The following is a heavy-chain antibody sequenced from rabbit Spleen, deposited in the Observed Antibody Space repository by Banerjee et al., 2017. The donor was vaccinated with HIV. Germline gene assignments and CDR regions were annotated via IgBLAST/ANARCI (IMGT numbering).Heavy chain of an antibody. V-gene: IGHV1S45*01. Sequence: QEQLVESGGGLVRPEGSLKLSCKASGFSFSNKAVMCWVRQAPGKGLEWIACINAVTGKAVYASWAKGRFTFSTTSSNTVTLQMTSLTAADTATSFCARDLDVVISWIFGWWGPGSLVTVS. CDR1: GFSFSNKAV. D-gene: IGHD1-1*01. CDR3: ARDLDVVISWIFGW. CDR2: INAVTGKA. J-gene: IGHJ4*01.